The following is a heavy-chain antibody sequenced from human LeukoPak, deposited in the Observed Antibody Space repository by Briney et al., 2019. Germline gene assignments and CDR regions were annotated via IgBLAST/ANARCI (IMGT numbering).Heavy chain of an antibody. V-gene: IGHV3-7*03. Sequence: GGSLRLSCAASGFTFSRYWMSWVRQAPRKGLEWVANIKQDGSEKYYVDSVKGRFTISRDNAKNSLYLQMNSLRAEDTAVYYCARDERGSYTFDYWGQGTLVTVSS. CDR1: GFTFSRYW. CDR2: IKQDGSEK. CDR3: ARDERGSYTFDY. J-gene: IGHJ4*02. D-gene: IGHD1-26*01.